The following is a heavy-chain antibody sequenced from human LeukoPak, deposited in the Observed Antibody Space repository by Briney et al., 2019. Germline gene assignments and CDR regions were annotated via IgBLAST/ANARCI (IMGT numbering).Heavy chain of an antibody. J-gene: IGHJ4*02. CDR3: VRLGGSSSVDY. V-gene: IGHV3-74*01. Sequence: GGSLRLSCAVSEFAFSSYYMGWVRQAPGEGLVWVSRIGTGGSDTHYADAVKGRFTISRDNAKNTLYLQMHSLRVEDTAVYYCVRLGGSSSVDYWGQGTLVTISS. D-gene: IGHD6-6*01. CDR1: EFAFSSYY. CDR2: IGTGGSDT.